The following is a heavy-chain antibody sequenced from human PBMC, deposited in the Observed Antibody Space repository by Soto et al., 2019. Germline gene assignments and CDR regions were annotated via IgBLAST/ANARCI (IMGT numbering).Heavy chain of an antibody. D-gene: IGHD2-15*01. Sequence: GGSLRLSCAASGFTFSDFYMSWIRQAPGKGLEWVAYISSSGTTIYYADSVKGRFTISRDNAKSSLYLQMNNLRADDTAVYYCARESSVVAATFAYWGQGTLVTVSS. J-gene: IGHJ4*02. CDR2: ISSSGTTI. CDR1: GFTFSDFY. V-gene: IGHV3-11*01. CDR3: ARESSVVAATFAY.